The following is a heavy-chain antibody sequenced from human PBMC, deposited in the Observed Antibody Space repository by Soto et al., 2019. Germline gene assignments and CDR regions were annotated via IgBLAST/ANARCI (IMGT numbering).Heavy chain of an antibody. CDR1: GGTFSSYA. D-gene: IGHD3-10*01. V-gene: IGHV1-69*06. Sequence: QVQLVQSGAEVKKPGSSVKVSCKASGGTFSSYAISWVRQAPGQGLEWMGGIIPIFGTANYAQKFQGRVTITANKSTSTAYMELSSLRSEDTAVYYCARDPHRDYYGSGSLTWGWFDPWGQGTLVTVSS. CDR2: IIPIFGTA. J-gene: IGHJ5*02. CDR3: ARDPHRDYYGSGSLTWGWFDP.